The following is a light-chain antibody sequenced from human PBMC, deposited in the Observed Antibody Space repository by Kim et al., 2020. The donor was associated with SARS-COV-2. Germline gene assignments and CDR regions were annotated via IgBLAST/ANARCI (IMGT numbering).Light chain of an antibody. Sequence: QSITRSCTGTSSDVGGYNYVSWYQQHPGKAPKLMIYDVSNRPSGVSNRFSGSKSGNTASLTISGLQAEDEADYYCSSYTSSSTQVVFGGGTQLTVL. CDR2: DVS. J-gene: IGLJ2*01. V-gene: IGLV2-14*03. CDR3: SSYTSSSTQVV. CDR1: SSDVGGYNY.